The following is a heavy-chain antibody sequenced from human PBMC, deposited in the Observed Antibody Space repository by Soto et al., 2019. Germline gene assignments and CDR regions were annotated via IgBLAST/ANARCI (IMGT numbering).Heavy chain of an antibody. D-gene: IGHD6-13*01. CDR3: ARVIAAAGLFDY. CDR2: IIHIFGTA. J-gene: IGHJ4*02. Sequence: QVQLVQSGAEVKKPGSSVKVSCKASGGTFSSYAISWVRQAPGQGLEWMRGIIHIFGTANYAQKFQGRVTITADESTSTAYMELSSLRSEDTAVYYCARVIAAAGLFDYWGQGTLVTVSS. CDR1: GGTFSSYA. V-gene: IGHV1-69*01.